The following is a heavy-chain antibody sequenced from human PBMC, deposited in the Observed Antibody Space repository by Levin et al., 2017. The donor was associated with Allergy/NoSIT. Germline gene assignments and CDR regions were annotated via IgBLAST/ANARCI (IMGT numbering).Heavy chain of an antibody. CDR3: SRFEEGDFTGYFQY. CDR2: IRSKANNYAT. J-gene: IGHJ4*02. CDR1: GFTFSESA. Sequence: GGSLRLSCAAFGFTFSESAISWVRQASGKGLEWVGRIRSKANNYATAYGVSVRGRFTVSGDDSKNTAYLQMDSLSTEDTAVYYCSRFEEGDFTGYFQYWGQGTLVTVSS. D-gene: IGHD3-10*01. V-gene: IGHV3-73*01.